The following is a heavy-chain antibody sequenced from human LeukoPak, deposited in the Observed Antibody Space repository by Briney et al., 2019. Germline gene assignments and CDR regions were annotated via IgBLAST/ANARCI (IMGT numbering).Heavy chain of an antibody. CDR3: ATEGNIVGATWEENDAFDI. Sequence: ASVKVSCKVSGYTPTELSMHWVRQAPGKGLEWMGGFDPEDGETIYAQKFQGRVTMTEDTSTDTAYMELSSLRSEDTAVYYCATEGNIVGATWEENDAFDIWGQGTMVTVSS. CDR1: GYTPTELS. CDR2: FDPEDGET. D-gene: IGHD1-26*01. J-gene: IGHJ3*02. V-gene: IGHV1-24*01.